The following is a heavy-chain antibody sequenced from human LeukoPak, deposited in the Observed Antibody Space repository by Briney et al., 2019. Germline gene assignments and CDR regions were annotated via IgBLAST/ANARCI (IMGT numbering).Heavy chain of an antibody. CDR1: GYTFTSYG. D-gene: IGHD3-3*01. J-gene: IGHJ4*02. V-gene: IGHV1-18*01. CDR2: ISAYIGNT. CDR3: ARGLARYYDFWSGQSHFDY. Sequence: GASVKVSCKASGYTFTSYGISWVRQAPGQGLEWMGWISAYIGNTNYAQKLQGRVTMTTDTSTSTAYMELRSLRSDDTAVYYCARGLARYYDFWSGQSHFDYWGQGTLVTVSS.